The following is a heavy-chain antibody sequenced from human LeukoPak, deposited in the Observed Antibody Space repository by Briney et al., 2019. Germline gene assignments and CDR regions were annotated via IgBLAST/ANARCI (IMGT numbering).Heavy chain of an antibody. CDR1: GGSMSTYY. V-gene: IGHV4-59*01. CDR3: ARGSGNYRGGAFDI. J-gene: IGHJ3*02. D-gene: IGHD1-26*01. Sequence: SETLSLTCTVSGGSMSTYYWTWIRQPPGQGLEWIGYMYYSGSTNYNPSLKSRVTISVDTSNNQLPLKLSSVTAADTAVYYCARGSGNYRGGAFDIWGQGTMVTVPS. CDR2: MYYSGST.